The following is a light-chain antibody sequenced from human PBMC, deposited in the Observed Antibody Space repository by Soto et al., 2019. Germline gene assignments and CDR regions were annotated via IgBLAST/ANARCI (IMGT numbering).Light chain of an antibody. Sequence: ETVMTQSPATLSVSPGERATLSCRASQSVGTTLAWYQQKPGQAPRLVIYGASSRATGIPASFSGSGSGTEFTLTISSLQSEDFAVYYCQQYNNWPQTFGQGTKVEIK. CDR3: QQYNNWPQT. CDR2: GAS. V-gene: IGKV3-15*01. CDR1: QSVGTT. J-gene: IGKJ1*01.